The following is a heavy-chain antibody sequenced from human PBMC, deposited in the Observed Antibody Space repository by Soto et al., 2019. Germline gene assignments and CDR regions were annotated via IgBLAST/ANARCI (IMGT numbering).Heavy chain of an antibody. CDR1: GFTFSSYS. D-gene: IGHD4-4*01. CDR3: AKENDSSPSYGMDV. V-gene: IGHV3-23*01. Sequence: GDSLRISCAAAGFTFSSYSMSWVRQAPGKGLEWVSAISGSGGSTYYADSVKGRFTISRDNSKNTLYLQMNSLRAEDTAVYYCAKENDSSPSYGMDVWGQGTTVTASS. J-gene: IGHJ6*02. CDR2: ISGSGGST.